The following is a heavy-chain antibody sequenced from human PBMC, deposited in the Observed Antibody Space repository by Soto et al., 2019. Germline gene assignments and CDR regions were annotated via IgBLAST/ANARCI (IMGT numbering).Heavy chain of an antibody. CDR1: GFTFSSYA. J-gene: IGHJ4*02. Sequence: ESVGGVVQPGRSLRLSCAASGFTFSSYAMHWVRQAPGKGLEWVAVISYDGSNKYYADSVKGRFTISRDNSKNTLYLQMNSLRAEDTAVYYCARDRPGGFDYWGQGTLVTVSS. CDR3: ARDRPGGFDY. CDR2: ISYDGSNK. V-gene: IGHV3-30-3*01.